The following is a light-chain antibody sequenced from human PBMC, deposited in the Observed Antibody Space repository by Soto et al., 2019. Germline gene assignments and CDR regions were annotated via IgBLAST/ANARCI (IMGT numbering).Light chain of an antibody. V-gene: IGKV1-5*03. CDR1: QSISSR. CDR2: TAS. CDR3: QQYDNYSLGGFT. J-gene: IGKJ3*01. Sequence: DSQMTQSPSTLSASVGDRVTITCRTSQSISSRLAWYQQKPGKAPKFLMYTASSSERGVESRFSGSGSGTEFTLTISSLQPDDFATYYCQQYDNYSLGGFTFGPGTKVEIK.